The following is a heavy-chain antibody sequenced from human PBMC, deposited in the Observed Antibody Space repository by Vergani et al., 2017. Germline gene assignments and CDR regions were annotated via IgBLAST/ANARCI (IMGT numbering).Heavy chain of an antibody. CDR1: GFAFRTYG. CDR3: ARVDFWSGYDY. V-gene: IGHV3-33*01. Sequence: QVQLVESGGGVVQPGRSLRLSCVASGFAFRTYGMHWVRQAPGKGLEWVAIIWYDGSNTYYADSVKGRFTVSRDNSRNTLFLQMNSLRVEDTAVYYCARVDFWSGYDYWGQGTLVTVSS. D-gene: IGHD3-3*01. J-gene: IGHJ4*02. CDR2: IWYDGSNT.